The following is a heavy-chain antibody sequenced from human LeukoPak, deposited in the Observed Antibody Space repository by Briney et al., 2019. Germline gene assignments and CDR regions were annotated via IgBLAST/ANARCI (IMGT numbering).Heavy chain of an antibody. V-gene: IGHV4-39*01. Sequence: SETLSLTCTVSGGSTSSSSYYWGWIRQPPGKGLEWIGSIYYSGSTYYNPSLKSRVTISVDTSKNQFSLKLSSVTAADTAVYYCAGPTRDGYDYWGQGTLVTVSS. D-gene: IGHD5-24*01. CDR3: AGPTRDGYDY. J-gene: IGHJ4*02. CDR2: IYYSGST. CDR1: GGSTSSSSYY.